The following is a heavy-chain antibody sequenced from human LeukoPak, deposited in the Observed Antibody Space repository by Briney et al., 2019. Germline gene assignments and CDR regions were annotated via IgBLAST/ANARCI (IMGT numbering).Heavy chain of an antibody. CDR1: GFTFSSYA. CDR3: AKAAFYSSPKGAFNI. D-gene: IGHD3-22*01. J-gene: IGHJ3*02. V-gene: IGHV3-23*01. CDR2: ISGSGGAT. Sequence: GGSLRLSCAASGFTFSSYAMGWVRQAPGKGLEWVSGISGSGGATYYADSVKGRFTISRDNSRNTLHLQMNSLRAEDTAVYYCAKAAFYSSPKGAFNIWGQGTLVTVSS.